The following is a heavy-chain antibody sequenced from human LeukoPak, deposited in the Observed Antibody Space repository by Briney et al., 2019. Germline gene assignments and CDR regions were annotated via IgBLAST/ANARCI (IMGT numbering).Heavy chain of an antibody. D-gene: IGHD4-17*01. J-gene: IGHJ4*02. CDR3: TRLISRGSDYNYVDD. CDR2: IYPADSDT. V-gene: IGHV5-51*01. Sequence: GESLQISCKGSGYSFTNYHIGWVRQMPGKGLEWMGIIYPADSDTRYRPTFRGQVTISVDKSINTAYLQWSSLKASDTAMYYCTRLISRGSDYNYVDDWGQGTLITVSS. CDR1: GYSFTNYH.